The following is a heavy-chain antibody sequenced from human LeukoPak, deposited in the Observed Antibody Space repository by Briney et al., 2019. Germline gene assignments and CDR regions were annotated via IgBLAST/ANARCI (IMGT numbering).Heavy chain of an antibody. CDR3: ARENGRQIISPYFDH. CDR2: ITRSSTYI. V-gene: IGHV3-21*01. J-gene: IGHJ4*02. D-gene: IGHD3-10*01. CDR1: GSAFSSYT. Sequence: GGSLRLSCADSGSAFSSYTMVWVRQAPGKGLEWVSSITRSSTYIHYADSVKGRFTISRDNPKNSLYLQMKSLRAEDTAVYYCARENGRQIISPYFDHWGQGTLVTVSS.